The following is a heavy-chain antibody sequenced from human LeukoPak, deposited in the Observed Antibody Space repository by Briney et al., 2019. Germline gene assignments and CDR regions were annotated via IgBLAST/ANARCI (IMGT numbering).Heavy chain of an antibody. CDR1: GFTFSSYA. Sequence: QSGGSLRLSCAASGFTFSSYAMHWVRQAPGKGLEWVAVISYDGSNKYYADSVKGRFTISRDNSKNTLYLQMNSLRAEDTAVYYCARERGEYYERLYYFDYWGQGTLVTVSS. CDR3: ARERGEYYERLYYFDY. D-gene: IGHD3-22*01. J-gene: IGHJ4*02. CDR2: ISYDGSNK. V-gene: IGHV3-30-3*01.